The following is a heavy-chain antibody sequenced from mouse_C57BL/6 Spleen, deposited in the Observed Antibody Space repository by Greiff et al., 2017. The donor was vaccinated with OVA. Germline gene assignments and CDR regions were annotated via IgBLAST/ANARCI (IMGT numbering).Heavy chain of an antibody. J-gene: IGHJ4*01. CDR2: IYPGNSDT. D-gene: IGHD2-4*01. CDR1: GYTFTSYW. V-gene: IGHV1-5*01. Sequence: EVQLQQSGTVLARPGASVKMSCKTSGYTFTSYWMHWVKQRPGQGLEWIGAIYPGNSDTSYNQKFKGKAKLTAVTSASTAYMELSSLTNEDSAVYYCTRERLRHYAMDYWGQGTSVTVSS. CDR3: TRERLRHYAMDY.